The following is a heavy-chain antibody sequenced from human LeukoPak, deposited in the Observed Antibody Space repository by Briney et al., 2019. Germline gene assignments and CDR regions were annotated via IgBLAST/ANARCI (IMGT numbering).Heavy chain of an antibody. D-gene: IGHD6-13*01. V-gene: IGHV3-23*01. CDR2: ISGSGDST. J-gene: IGHJ4*02. CDR1: GFTFSSYA. Sequence: PVGSLRLSCAASGFTFSSYAMSWVRQAPGKGLEWVSAISGSGDSTYYGDSVKGRFTISRDNSKNTLYLQMNSLRAEDTAVYYCAKTRPLDSSSWSHGDYWGQGTLVTVSS. CDR3: AKTRPLDSSSWSHGDY.